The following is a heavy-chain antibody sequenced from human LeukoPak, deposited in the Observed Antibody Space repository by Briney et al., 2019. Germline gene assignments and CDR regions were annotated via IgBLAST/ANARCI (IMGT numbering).Heavy chain of an antibody. Sequence: ASVKVSCKASGYTFTGYYMHWVRQAPGQGLEWMGWINPNSGGTNYAQKFQGRVTMTRDTSISTAYMELSRLRSDDTAVYYCASNIAVADSAGYFQHWGQGTLVTVSS. D-gene: IGHD6-19*01. CDR3: ASNIAVADSAGYFQH. J-gene: IGHJ1*01. CDR2: INPNSGGT. CDR1: GYTFTGYY. V-gene: IGHV1-2*02.